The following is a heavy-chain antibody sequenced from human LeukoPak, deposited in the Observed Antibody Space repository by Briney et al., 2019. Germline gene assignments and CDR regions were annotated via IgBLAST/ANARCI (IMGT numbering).Heavy chain of an antibody. CDR1: GFTFSGSA. CDR3: TRHRGPIAVAGHVGYYYGMDV. CDR2: IRSKANSYAT. V-gene: IGHV3-73*01. D-gene: IGHD6-19*01. J-gene: IGHJ6*02. Sequence: GGSLRLSCAASGFTFSGSATHWVRQASGKGLEWVGRIRSKANSYATAYAASVKGRFTISRDDSKNTAYLQMNSLKTEDTAVYYCTRHRGPIAVAGHVGYYYGMDVWGQGTTVTVSS.